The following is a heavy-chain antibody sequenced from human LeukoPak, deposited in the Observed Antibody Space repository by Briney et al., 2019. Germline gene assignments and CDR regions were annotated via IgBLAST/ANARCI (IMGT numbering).Heavy chain of an antibody. J-gene: IGHJ6*02. CDR1: GGSISSGGYY. CDR2: IYYSGST. CDR3: ARGRVSVTGYYFAMDV. V-gene: IGHV4-31*03. Sequence: SETLSLTCTVSGGSISSGGYYWSWIRQHPGTGLEWIGYIYYSGSTYYNPSLKSRVTISVDTSKNQFSLKLSSVTAADTAVYYCARGRVSVTGYYFAMDVWGQGTTVTVSS. D-gene: IGHD2-21*02.